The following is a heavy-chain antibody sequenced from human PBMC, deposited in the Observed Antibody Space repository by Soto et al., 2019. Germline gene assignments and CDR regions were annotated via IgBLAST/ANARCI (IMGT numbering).Heavy chain of an antibody. CDR3: ARGPNTVVTPGYFDY. J-gene: IGHJ4*02. Sequence: GASVKVSCKASGGTFSSYAISWVRQAPGQGLEWMGGIIPIFGTANYAQKFQGRVTITADESTSTAYMELSSLRSEDTAVYYCARGPNTVVTPGYFDYWGQGTLVTVSS. CDR2: IIPIFGTA. D-gene: IGHD2-21*02. CDR1: GGTFSSYA. V-gene: IGHV1-69*13.